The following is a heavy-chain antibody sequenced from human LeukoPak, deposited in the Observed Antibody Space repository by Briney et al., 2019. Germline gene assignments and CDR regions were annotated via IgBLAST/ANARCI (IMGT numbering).Heavy chain of an antibody. CDR2: ILYDGINK. J-gene: IGHJ4*02. CDR3: AKVILGGYYDSSGYYEDY. V-gene: IGHV3-30*18. Sequence: AGGSLRLSCAASGFTSSSYGMHWVRQAPGKGLERVAVILYDGINKYYADSVKGRFTISRDNSKNTLYLQMNSLRAEDTAVYYCAKVILGGYYDSSGYYEDYWGQGTLVTVSS. D-gene: IGHD3-22*01. CDR1: GFTSSSYG.